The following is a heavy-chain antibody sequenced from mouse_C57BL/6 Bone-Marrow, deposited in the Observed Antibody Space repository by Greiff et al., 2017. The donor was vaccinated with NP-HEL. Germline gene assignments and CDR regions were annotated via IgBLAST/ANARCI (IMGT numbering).Heavy chain of an antibody. V-gene: IGHV1-26*01. J-gene: IGHJ3*01. CDR2: INPNNGGT. Sequence: EVQLQQSGPELVKPGASVKISCKASGYTFTDYYMNWVKQSHGKSLEWIGDINPNNGGTSYNQKFKGKATLTVDKSSSTAYMELRSLTSEDSAVYYCARDPGTPFAYWGQGTLVTVSA. CDR1: GYTFTDYY. CDR3: ARDPGTPFAY. D-gene: IGHD4-1*01.